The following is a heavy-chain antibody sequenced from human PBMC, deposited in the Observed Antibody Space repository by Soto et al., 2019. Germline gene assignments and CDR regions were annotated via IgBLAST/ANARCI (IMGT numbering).Heavy chain of an antibody. CDR2: IYRSGNT. CDR1: GYSISSGYY. D-gene: IGHD3-22*01. Sequence: LSLTCAVSGYSISSGYYWGWIRQPPGKGLEWIGSIYRSGNTYYNPSLKSRVTISVDTSKNQFSLKLSSVTAADTAVYSCARAYYYEVAGWFDPWGPGTLVTVS. CDR3: ARAYYYEVAGWFDP. J-gene: IGHJ5*02. V-gene: IGHV4-38-2*01.